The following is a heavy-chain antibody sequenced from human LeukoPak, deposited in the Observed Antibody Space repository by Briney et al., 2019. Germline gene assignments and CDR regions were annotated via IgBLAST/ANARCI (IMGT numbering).Heavy chain of an antibody. J-gene: IGHJ5*02. CDR1: GFTFSAYA. CDR2: IKNTGVT. CDR3: VKTGGGGWYAES. Sequence: GGSLRLSCSASGFTFSAYAMHWVRQAPGKGLEYVSAIKNTGVTYYADSVKGRFSISRDNPKNTLFLQMNSLRPEDTAVYYCVKTGGGGWYAESWGQGTLVTVPS. V-gene: IGHV3-64D*06. D-gene: IGHD6-19*01.